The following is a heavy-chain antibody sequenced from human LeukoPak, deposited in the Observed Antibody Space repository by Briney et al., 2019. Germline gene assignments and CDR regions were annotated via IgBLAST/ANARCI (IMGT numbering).Heavy chain of an antibody. V-gene: IGHV5-10-1*01. Sequence: GESLKISCKGSGYSFTSYWISWVRQMPGKGLEWMGRIDPSDSYTNYSPSFQDHVTISADKSISTAYLQWSSLKASDTAMYYCAALYSGYDYEDYWGQGTLVTVSS. J-gene: IGHJ4*02. CDR1: GYSFTSYW. D-gene: IGHD5-12*01. CDR2: IDPSDSYT. CDR3: AALYSGYDYEDY.